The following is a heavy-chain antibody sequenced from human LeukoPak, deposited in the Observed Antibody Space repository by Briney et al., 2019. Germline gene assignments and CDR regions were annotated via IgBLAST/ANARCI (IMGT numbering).Heavy chain of an antibody. CDR1: GGYISTYY. D-gene: IGHD6-19*01. J-gene: IGHJ3*02. V-gene: IGHV4-59*13. CDR3: ARAFSAWPHAFDI. CDR2: ISYSGTT. Sequence: SETLSLTCTVSGGYISTYYWGWVRQTPGQGLAWLGYISYSGTTTYSPSLQSRVTISLDTSENQFSLRLNSLTAADTAVYYCARAFSAWPHAFDIRGQGTMVTVSS.